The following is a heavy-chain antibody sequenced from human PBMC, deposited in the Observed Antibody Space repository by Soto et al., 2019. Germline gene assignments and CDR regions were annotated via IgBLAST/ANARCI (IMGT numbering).Heavy chain of an antibody. CDR2: IKQDGSEK. J-gene: IGHJ5*02. Sequence: GESLKISCAASGFTFSSYWMRWVRQAPGKGLEWVANIKQDGSEKYYEDSVKGRFTISRDNAKNTLYLQMNSQSAADTAVYYCARDRGGPIYSSWGQGTLVTVSS. CDR1: GFTFSSYW. CDR3: ARDRGGPIYSS. D-gene: IGHD2-15*01. V-gene: IGHV3-7*01.